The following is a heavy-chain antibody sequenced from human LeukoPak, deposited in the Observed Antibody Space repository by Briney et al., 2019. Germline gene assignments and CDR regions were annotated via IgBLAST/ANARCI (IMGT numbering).Heavy chain of an antibody. D-gene: IGHD5-18*01. CDR3: ARDAYGYTYGYYDY. CDR1: GFTFSRFW. Sequence: GALRLSCAASGFTFSRFWMSWVRQAPGKGLEWVANINQNGGDKYYVDSVKGRFTISRDNAKNSLDLQMNSLRAEDTAVYYCARDAYGYTYGYYDYWGQGILVTVSS. J-gene: IGHJ4*02. V-gene: IGHV3-7*04. CDR2: INQNGGDK.